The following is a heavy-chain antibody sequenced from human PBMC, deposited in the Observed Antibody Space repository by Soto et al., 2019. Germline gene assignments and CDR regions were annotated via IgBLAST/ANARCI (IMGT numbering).Heavy chain of an antibody. CDR1: GGSISSSSYY. D-gene: IGHD2-2*01. V-gene: IGHV4-39*07. J-gene: IGHJ3*02. Sequence: SETLSLTCTVSGGSISSSSYYWGWIRQPPGKGLEWIGSIYYSGSTYYNPSLKSRVTISVDTSKNQFSLKLSSVTAADTAVYYCARALRTLDGSYQLLSNDAFDIWGQGTMVTVSS. CDR2: IYYSGST. CDR3: ARALRTLDGSYQLLSNDAFDI.